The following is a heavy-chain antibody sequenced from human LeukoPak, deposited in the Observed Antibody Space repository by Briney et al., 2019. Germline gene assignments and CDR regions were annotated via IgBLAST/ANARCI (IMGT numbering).Heavy chain of an antibody. CDR1: GYTFASYG. CDR3: ARDRGSGYQHGMDV. V-gene: IGHV1-18*01. CDR2: ISAYNGNT. J-gene: IGHJ6*02. D-gene: IGHD5-12*01. Sequence: ASVKVSCKASGYTFASYGISWVRQAPGQGLEWMGWISAYNGNTNYAQKLQGRVTMTTGTSTSTAYMELRSLRSDDTAVYYCARDRGSGYQHGMDVWGQGTTVTVSS.